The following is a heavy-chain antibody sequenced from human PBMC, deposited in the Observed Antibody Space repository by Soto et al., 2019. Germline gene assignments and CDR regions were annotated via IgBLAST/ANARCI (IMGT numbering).Heavy chain of an antibody. D-gene: IGHD4-17*01. Sequence: SGGSLRLSCAASGFTFSSYWMSWVRQAPGKGLEWVANIKQDGSEKYYVDSVKGRFTISRDNAKNSLYLQMNSLRAEDTAVYYCASEDYGDYSYYYYMDVWGKGTTVTVSS. CDR1: GFTFSSYW. CDR3: ASEDYGDYSYYYYMDV. CDR2: IKQDGSEK. J-gene: IGHJ6*03. V-gene: IGHV3-7*01.